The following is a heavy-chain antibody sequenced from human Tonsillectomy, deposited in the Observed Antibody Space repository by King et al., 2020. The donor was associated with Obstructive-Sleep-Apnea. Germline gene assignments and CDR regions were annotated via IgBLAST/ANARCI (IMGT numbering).Heavy chain of an antibody. J-gene: IGHJ6*02. CDR1: GFTFDDYT. D-gene: IGHD2-15*01. V-gene: IGHV3-43*01. CDR3: AKDIGYCSGGSCYSGDDAPLGNYYYGMDV. CDR2: ISWDGGST. Sequence: VQLVESGGVVVQPGGSLRLSCAASGFTFDDYTMHWVRQAPGKGLEWVSLISWDGGSTYYADSVKGRFTISRDNSKNSLYLQMNSLRTEDTALYYCAKDIGYCSGGSCYSGDDAPLGNYYYGMDVWGQGTTVTVSS.